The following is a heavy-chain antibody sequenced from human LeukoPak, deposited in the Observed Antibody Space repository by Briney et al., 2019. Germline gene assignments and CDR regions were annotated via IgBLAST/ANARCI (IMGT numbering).Heavy chain of an antibody. J-gene: IGHJ4*02. CDR3: ARRGSGRHFDF. CDR2: ISGGSSTI. CDR1: GFTFSDYY. D-gene: IGHD2-15*01. V-gene: IGHV3-11*01. Sequence: GGSLGLSCAASGFTFSDYYMSWIRQAPGKGLEWVSYISGGSSTIYYADSLKGRFTVSRDNAKNSLYLLMSSLRAEDTAVYYCARRGSGRHFDFWGQGTLVTVSS.